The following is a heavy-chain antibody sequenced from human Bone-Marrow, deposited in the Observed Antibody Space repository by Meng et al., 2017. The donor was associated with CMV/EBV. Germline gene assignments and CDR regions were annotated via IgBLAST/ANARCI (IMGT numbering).Heavy chain of an antibody. D-gene: IGHD3-10*01. CDR3: AKVGGAGYFDY. Sequence: GGSLRLSCAASGFTFSSYAMSWVRQAPGKGLEWVSVIYSGGSSTYYADSVKGRFTISRDNSKNTLYLQMNSLRAEDTAVYYCAKVGGAGYFDYWGQGTLVTVSS. CDR1: GFTFSSYA. V-gene: IGHV3-23*03. J-gene: IGHJ4*02. CDR2: IYSGGSST.